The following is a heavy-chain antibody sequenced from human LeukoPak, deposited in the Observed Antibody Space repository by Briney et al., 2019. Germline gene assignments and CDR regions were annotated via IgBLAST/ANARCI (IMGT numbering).Heavy chain of an antibody. J-gene: IGHJ6*03. V-gene: IGHV4-30-2*01. CDR3: ARDRVVDRFPLPRNYYYMDV. D-gene: IGHD3-22*01. Sequence: PSETLSLTCTVSGGSISSGGYYWSWIRQPPGKGLEWIGYIYHSGSTYYNPSLKSRVTISVDRSKNQFSLKLSSVTAADTAVYYCARDRVVDRFPLPRNYYYMDVWGKGTTVTVSS. CDR2: IYHSGST. CDR1: GGSISSGGYY.